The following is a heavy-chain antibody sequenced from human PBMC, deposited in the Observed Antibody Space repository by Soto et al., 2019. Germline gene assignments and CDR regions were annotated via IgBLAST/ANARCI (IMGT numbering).Heavy chain of an antibody. CDR1: GFTFSGYG. D-gene: IGHD3-10*01. V-gene: IGHV3-30*03. CDR2: ISYDETAT. CDR3: ARVGGGSGNFDY. Sequence: QVQLVESGGGVVQPGTSLRLSCAASGFTFSGYGVHWVRQAPGKGLEWVATISYDETATYYSDSVKGRFTISRDNSKNTLFLQMNSLRAEDTAVYYCARVGGGSGNFDYWGQGTLVTVSS. J-gene: IGHJ4*02.